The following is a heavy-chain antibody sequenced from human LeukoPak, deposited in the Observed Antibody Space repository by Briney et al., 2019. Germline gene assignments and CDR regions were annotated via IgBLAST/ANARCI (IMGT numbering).Heavy chain of an antibody. V-gene: IGHV4-34*01. CDR3: ARGATISETGYFDF. CDR2: IDHRGDT. CDR1: GGSFSRYY. J-gene: IGHJ4*03. Sequence: SETLSLTCAVYGGSFSRYYWSWIRQSPGKGLEWVAEIDHRGDTNYNPSVKSRVTISVDTSKNQFSLKVRSLSAADTAVYYCARGATISETGYFDFWGQGTPVTVSS. D-gene: IGHD5-24*01.